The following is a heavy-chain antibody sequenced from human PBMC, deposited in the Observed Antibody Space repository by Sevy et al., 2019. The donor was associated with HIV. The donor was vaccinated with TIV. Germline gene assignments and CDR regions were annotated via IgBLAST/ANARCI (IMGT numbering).Heavy chain of an antibody. J-gene: IGHJ3*02. V-gene: IGHV3-23*01. D-gene: IGHD3-16*01. Sequence: GGSLRRSCAASGFTFSSYAMSWVRQAPGKGLEWVSAISGGGGSTYYADSVKGRFTISRDNSKNTLYLQMNSLGAEDTAVYYCAKVLPKGGAFDIWGQGTMVTVSS. CDR2: ISGGGGST. CDR1: GFTFSSYA. CDR3: AKVLPKGGAFDI.